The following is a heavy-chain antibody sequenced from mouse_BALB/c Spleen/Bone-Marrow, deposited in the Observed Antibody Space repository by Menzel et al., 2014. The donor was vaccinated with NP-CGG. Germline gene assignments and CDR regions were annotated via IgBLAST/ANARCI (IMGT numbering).Heavy chain of an antibody. Sequence: VTLKESGGGLVQPGGSLRLSCATSGFTFTDYYMNWVRQPPGKALEWLGFIRNKANGYTTEYSASVKSRSTISRDNSQNILYLQMNTLRADDSATYYCARDKGRVFFDYWGQGTTLTVSS. J-gene: IGHJ2*01. CDR1: GFTFTDYY. V-gene: IGHV7-3*02. CDR3: ARDKGRVFFDY. CDR2: IRNKANGYTT.